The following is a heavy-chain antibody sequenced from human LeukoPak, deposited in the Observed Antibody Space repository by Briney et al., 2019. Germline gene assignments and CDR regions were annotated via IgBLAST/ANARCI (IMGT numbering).Heavy chain of an antibody. Sequence: SETLSLTCTVSGGSINSGGYYWSWIRQPPGKGLEWIGYIYHSGSTYYNPSLKSRVSISVDRSKNQFSLKLSSVTAADTAVYYCARDYRGVFSNWNSTVGDYWGQGTLVTVSS. CDR2: IYHSGST. J-gene: IGHJ4*02. D-gene: IGHD1-7*01. V-gene: IGHV4-30-2*01. CDR1: GGSINSGGYY. CDR3: ARDYRGVFSNWNSTVGDY.